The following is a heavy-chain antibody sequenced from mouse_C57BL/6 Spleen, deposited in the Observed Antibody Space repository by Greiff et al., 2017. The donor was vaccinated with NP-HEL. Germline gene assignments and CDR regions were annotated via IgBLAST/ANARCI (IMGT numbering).Heavy chain of an antibody. CDR3: ARGEGGTFDY. V-gene: IGHV3-6*01. CDR2: ISYDGSN. CDR1: GYSITSGYY. J-gene: IGHJ2*01. Sequence: EVELVESGPGLVKPSQSLSLTCSVTGYSITSGYYWNWIRQFPGNKLEWMGYISYDGSNNYNPSLKNRISITRDTSKNQFFLKLNSVTTEDTATYYCARGEGGTFDYWGQGTTLTVSS. D-gene: IGHD4-1*01.